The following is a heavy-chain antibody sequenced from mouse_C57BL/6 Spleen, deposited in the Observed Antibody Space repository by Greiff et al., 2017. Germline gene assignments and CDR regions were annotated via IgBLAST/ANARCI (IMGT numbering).Heavy chain of an antibody. Sequence: QVQLQQPGAELVRPGSSVKLSCKASGYTFTSYWMDWVKQRPGQGLEWIGNIYPSDSETHYNQKFKDKATLTVDKSSSTAYMQLSSLTSEDSAVXYCAREGRSNWIAYWGQGTLVTVSA. CDR3: AREGRSNWIAY. V-gene: IGHV1-61*01. CDR2: IYPSDSET. D-gene: IGHD1-1*01. J-gene: IGHJ3*01. CDR1: GYTFTSYW.